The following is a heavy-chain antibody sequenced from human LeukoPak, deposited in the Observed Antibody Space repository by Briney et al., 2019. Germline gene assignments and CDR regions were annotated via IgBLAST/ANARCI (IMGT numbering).Heavy chain of an antibody. Sequence: GGSLRLSCAASGFTFSSYWMSWVRQAPGKGLEWVASIKQDGSENYYVDSVKGRFTISRDNAKNSLYLQMNSLRAEDTAVYYCVRDCSSTSCYRGGFDPWGQGTLVTVSS. CDR1: GFTFSSYW. CDR2: IKQDGSEN. J-gene: IGHJ5*02. D-gene: IGHD2-2*02. V-gene: IGHV3-7*01. CDR3: VRDCSSTSCYRGGFDP.